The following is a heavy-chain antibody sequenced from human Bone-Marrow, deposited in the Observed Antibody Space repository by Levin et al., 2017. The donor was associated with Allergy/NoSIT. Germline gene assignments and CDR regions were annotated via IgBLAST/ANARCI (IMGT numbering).Heavy chain of an antibody. V-gene: IGHV3-49*03. Sequence: GGSLRLSCTGFGFDFGDYAMNWFRQAPGKGLEWIGITRSKIFDETTKYAASVEGRFTISRDDSKSIAYLQMNSLKTEDTGVYYCTRETLDSGGWQKNDYWGQGTLVSVSS. CDR2: TRSKIFDETT. D-gene: IGHD6-19*01. CDR1: GFDFGDYA. CDR3: TRETLDSGGWQKNDY. J-gene: IGHJ4*02.